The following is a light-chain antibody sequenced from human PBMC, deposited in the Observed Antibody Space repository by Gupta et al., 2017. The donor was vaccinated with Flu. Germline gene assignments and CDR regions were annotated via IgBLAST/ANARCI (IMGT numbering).Light chain of an antibody. J-gene: IGLJ1*01. CDR1: SNDVGGSNR. V-gene: IGLV2-11*01. CDR2: DVT. Sequence: QSAPTQPRSVSGSPGQSVTISCTGTSNDVGGSNRVSWYEQRPGKAPKLILYDVTERPSGVPDRFSGSKSGNTAFLIISGLQADDEADYYCSSHAGRVTWVFGTGTTVTVL. CDR3: SSHAGRVTWV.